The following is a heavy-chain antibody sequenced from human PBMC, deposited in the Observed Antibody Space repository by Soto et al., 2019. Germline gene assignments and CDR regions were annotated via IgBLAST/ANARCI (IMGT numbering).Heavy chain of an antibody. CDR1: GFTFTNHG. Sequence: QMQLVESGGGVVQPGMSLRLSCAVSGFTFTNHGIHWVRQAPGKGLEWVADISYNGIDKWYGDAVKGRVTISRDNCGDTADLQRNGLRPEDTAVDYCASGEGRKGHETRSDYWGQGTLVTVSS. D-gene: IGHD3-10*01. CDR2: ISYNGIDK. V-gene: IGHV3-30*03. J-gene: IGHJ4*02. CDR3: ASGEGRKGHETRSDY.